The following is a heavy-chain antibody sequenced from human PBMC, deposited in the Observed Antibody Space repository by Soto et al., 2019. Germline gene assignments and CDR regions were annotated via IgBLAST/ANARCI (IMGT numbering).Heavy chain of an antibody. CDR3: EEGIRDTVPVSEFLRNRSSDL. CDR1: VCTVCRSP. D-gene: IGHD4-17*01. Sequence: VCTVCRSPRSSFRQATGKGLEWVSAISGSGDTTYYADSVKGRFTISRDNSKNTLYLQMNSLRAEDISFFHGEEGIRDTVPVSEFLRNRSSDL. CDR2: ISGSGDTT. V-gene: IGHV3-23*01. J-gene: IGHJ2*01.